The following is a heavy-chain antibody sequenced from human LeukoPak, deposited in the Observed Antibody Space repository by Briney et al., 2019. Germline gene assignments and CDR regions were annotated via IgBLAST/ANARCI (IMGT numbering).Heavy chain of an antibody. V-gene: IGHV3-53*01. Sequence: GGSLRLSCAVSGFTVSGDYMSWVRQAPGKGLEWVSVIYADFDNTDYADSVKGRFTISRDNAKNSLHLQMNSLRVEDTAVYYCARDPSPRTSYYYYYMDVWGKGTTVTVSS. D-gene: IGHD2-2*01. J-gene: IGHJ6*03. CDR3: ARDPSPRTSYYYYYMDV. CDR1: GFTVSGDY. CDR2: IYADFDNT.